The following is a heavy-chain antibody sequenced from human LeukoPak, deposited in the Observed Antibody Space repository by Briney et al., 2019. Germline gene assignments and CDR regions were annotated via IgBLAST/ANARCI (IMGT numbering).Heavy chain of an antibody. Sequence: GASVKVSCKGSGYIFPSYGLAWVRQAPGQGLEWMGWISPYNGETKYAQNFQDRLTLTTDTSTSTAYMELRSLRSEAAAVYYCVRDNRPVGSPENYFDSWGQGTLVTVSS. D-gene: IGHD1-26*01. V-gene: IGHV1-18*01. CDR3: VRDNRPVGSPENYFDS. J-gene: IGHJ4*02. CDR2: ISPYNGET. CDR1: GYIFPSYG.